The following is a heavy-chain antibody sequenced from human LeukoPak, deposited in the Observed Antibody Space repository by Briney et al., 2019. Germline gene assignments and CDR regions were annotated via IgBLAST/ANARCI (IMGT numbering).Heavy chain of an antibody. J-gene: IGHJ4*02. V-gene: IGHV3-48*01. Sequence: PGGSLRLSCAASGFAISDYSMNWVRQVPGKGLEWVSYISSSSNKVYYADSVKGRFTISRDNSKNTLYLQMNSLRAEDTAVYYCARGENWNWFDYWGQGTLVTVSS. CDR3: ARGENWNWFDY. CDR1: GFAISDYS. D-gene: IGHD1-7*01. CDR2: ISSSSNKV.